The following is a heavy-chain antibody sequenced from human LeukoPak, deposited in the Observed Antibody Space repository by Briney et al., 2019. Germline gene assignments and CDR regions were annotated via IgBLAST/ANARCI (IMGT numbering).Heavy chain of an antibody. CDR1: GFTFSSYA. D-gene: IGHD3-10*01. CDR3: AKLKRVGIAPFDD. V-gene: IGHV3-23*01. CDR2: ISGSGNKT. J-gene: IGHJ4*02. Sequence: GGSLRLSCAASGFTFSSYAMSWVRQAPGKGLHWVSTISGSGNKTYDADSVKGRFTISRDNSKDTLYLQMTGLRAEDTAVYYCAKLKRVGIAPFDDWGQGTLVTVSS.